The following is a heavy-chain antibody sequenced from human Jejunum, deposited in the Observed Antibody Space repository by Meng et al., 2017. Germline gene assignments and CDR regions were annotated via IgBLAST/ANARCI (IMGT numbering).Heavy chain of an antibody. CDR1: GVSTTAPFY. Sequence: ESGPWLVQPSWTLSLTCTVSGVSTTAPFYWTWIRPAPGKGLEWIGEVWPSGATYYNPSLSSRITISIDTSNNQFSLEVAFLTAADTAVYYCARAIRERYFDSWGQGTLVTVSS. V-gene: IGHV4-4*02. CDR3: ARAIRERYFDS. D-gene: IGHD1-14*01. CDR2: VWPSGAT. J-gene: IGHJ4*02.